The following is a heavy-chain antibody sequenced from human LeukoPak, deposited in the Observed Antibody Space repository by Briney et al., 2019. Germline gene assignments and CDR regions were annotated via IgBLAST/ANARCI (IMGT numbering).Heavy chain of an antibody. CDR2: ISGSGGST. CDR3: VPLNWNPPGDFDR. CDR1: GFTFSSYA. J-gene: IGHJ4*02. D-gene: IGHD1-20*01. Sequence: GGSLRLSCAASGFTFSSYAMSWVRQAPGKGLEWVSAISGSGGSTYYADSVKGRFTISRDNAKNSLYLQMNSLRAEDTAVYYCVPLNWNPPGDFDRWGQGTLVTVSS. V-gene: IGHV3-23*01.